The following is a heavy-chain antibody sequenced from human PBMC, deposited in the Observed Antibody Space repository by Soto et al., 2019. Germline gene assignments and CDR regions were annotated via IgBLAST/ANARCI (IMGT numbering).Heavy chain of an antibody. D-gene: IGHD3-10*01. V-gene: IGHV3-33*01. CDR1: GFTFSRYG. CDR3: ARVGGYGSGSSYCYGLDV. J-gene: IGHJ6*02. Sequence: QVQLVESGGGVVQPGRSLRLSCAASGFTFSRYGMHLVRQAPGKGLEWVAVLWFDGSNEHYADSAKGRFTISRDNSKNTLYLQMNSRIAEDTALYYCARVGGYGSGSSYCYGLDVCGQGPTVTVSS. CDR2: LWFDGSNE.